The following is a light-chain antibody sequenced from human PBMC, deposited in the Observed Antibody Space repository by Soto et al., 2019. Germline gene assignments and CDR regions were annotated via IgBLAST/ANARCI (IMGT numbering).Light chain of an antibody. J-gene: IGKJ1*01. CDR1: QSVSSN. CDR2: GAS. V-gene: IGKV3-15*01. CDR3: QKYNHWRL. Sequence: EIVMTQSPATVSLSPGERATLSCRASQSVSSNLAWYQQKPGQAPRLLIYGASTRATGIPARFSGSGSGTELTLTIRSLMLEGLAVYYCQKYNHWRLFAQGTKVEIK.